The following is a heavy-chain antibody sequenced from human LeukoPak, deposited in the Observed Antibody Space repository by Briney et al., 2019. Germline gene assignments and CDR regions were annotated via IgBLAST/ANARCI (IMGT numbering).Heavy chain of an antibody. J-gene: IGHJ3*02. V-gene: IGHV4-31*03. CDR1: GGSISSGGYY. Sequence: TLSLTCTVSGGSISSGGYYWSWIRQHPGKGLEWIGYIYYSGSTYYNPSLKSRVTISVDTSKNQFSLKLSSVTAADTAVYYCARGCLHNDAFDIWGQGTMVTVSS. D-gene: IGHD4/OR15-4a*01. CDR2: IYYSGST. CDR3: ARGCLHNDAFDI.